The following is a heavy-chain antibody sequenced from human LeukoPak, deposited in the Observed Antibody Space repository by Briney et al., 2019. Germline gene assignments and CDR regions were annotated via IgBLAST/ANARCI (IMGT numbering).Heavy chain of an antibody. Sequence: ASVKVSCKASGYTFTSYGISWVRQAPGQGLEWMGWISAYNGNTNYAQKPQGRVTMTTDTSTSTAYMELRSLRSDDTAVYYCARDRLLYDPPDYWGQGTLVTVSS. D-gene: IGHD5/OR15-5a*01. CDR2: ISAYNGNT. CDR1: GYTFTSYG. V-gene: IGHV1-18*01. J-gene: IGHJ4*02. CDR3: ARDRLLYDPPDY.